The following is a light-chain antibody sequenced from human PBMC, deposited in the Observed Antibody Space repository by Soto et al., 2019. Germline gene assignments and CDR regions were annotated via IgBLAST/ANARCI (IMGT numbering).Light chain of an antibody. CDR3: QSYDSSLSGPYVV. J-gene: IGLJ2*01. CDR2: GNS. Sequence: QSVLTQPPSVSGAPGQSVTISCTGSSFNIGADYDVHWYQQLPGTAPKLLIYGNSNRPSGVPDRFSGSKSGTSASLAITGLQAEDEADYYCQSYDSSLSGPYVVFGGGTKLTVL. V-gene: IGLV1-40*01. CDR1: SFNIGADYD.